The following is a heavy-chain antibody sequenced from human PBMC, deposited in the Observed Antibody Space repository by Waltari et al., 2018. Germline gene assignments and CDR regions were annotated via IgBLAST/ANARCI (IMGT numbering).Heavy chain of an antibody. V-gene: IGHV4-34*01. J-gene: IGHJ4*02. CDR1: GGSFSGYY. CDR3: ARAGKDQWLVRNHRYYFDY. D-gene: IGHD6-19*01. Sequence: QVQLQQWGAGLLKPSETLSLTCAVYGGSFSGYYWSWIRQPPGKGLEWIGEINHSGSTNYNPSLKSRVTRAVDTSKTQFSLKLSSVTAADTAVYYCARAGKDQWLVRNHRYYFDYWGQGTLVTVSS. CDR2: INHSGST.